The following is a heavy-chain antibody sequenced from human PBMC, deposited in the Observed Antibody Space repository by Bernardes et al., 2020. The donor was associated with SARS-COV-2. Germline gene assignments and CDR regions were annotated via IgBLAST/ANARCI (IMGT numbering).Heavy chain of an antibody. CDR1: GVSVSTTHW. V-gene: IGHV4-4*02. CDR3: ARVAGVAVAGSLEDSYFDY. CDR2: ISHTGST. D-gene: IGHD6-19*01. J-gene: IGHJ4*02. Sequence: SEPLSLTCTVSGVSVSTTHWWSCVRQSPGKGLEWIGEISHTGSTNYNPALRSRVSMSVDKSRNHFSLELSSVTATDTAVFYCARVAGVAVAGSLEDSYFDYWGQGTLVTVSS.